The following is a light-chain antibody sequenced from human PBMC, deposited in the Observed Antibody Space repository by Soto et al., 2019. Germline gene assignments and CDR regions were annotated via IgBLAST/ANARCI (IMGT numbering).Light chain of an antibody. V-gene: IGKV3-20*01. CDR1: QSVSTSY. Sequence: EIVLTQSPGTLSLSPGERATLSCRASQSVSTSYLAWYQKKPGQATRLLIYGASSRATGIPDRFSGSGSGTDFTLTISRLEPEDCAVYYCEQFGRAPLFTFGRGPKVDVK. J-gene: IGKJ3*01. CDR3: EQFGRAPLFT. CDR2: GAS.